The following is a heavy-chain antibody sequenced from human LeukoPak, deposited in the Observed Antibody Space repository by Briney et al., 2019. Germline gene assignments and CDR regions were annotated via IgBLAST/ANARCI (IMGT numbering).Heavy chain of an antibody. Sequence: ASVKVSCKASGYTFTSYYMHWVRQAPGQGLEWMGIINPSGGSTSYAQKFQGRVTMTRDTSTSTVYMELSSLRSEDTAVYYCARSRIGYYYDSSGYYPYYYYYYMDVWGKGTTVTVSS. CDR2: INPSGGST. V-gene: IGHV1-46*03. CDR1: GYTFTSYY. J-gene: IGHJ6*03. CDR3: ARSRIGYYYDSSGYYPYYYYYYMDV. D-gene: IGHD3-22*01.